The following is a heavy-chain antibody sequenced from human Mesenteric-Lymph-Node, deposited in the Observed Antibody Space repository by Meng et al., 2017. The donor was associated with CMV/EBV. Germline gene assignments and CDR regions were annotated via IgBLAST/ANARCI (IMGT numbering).Heavy chain of an antibody. V-gene: IGHV3-30-3*01. J-gene: IGHJ3*02. D-gene: IGHD3-22*01. Sequence: GESLKISCAASGFTFSSYAMHWVRQAPGKGLEWVAVISYDGSNKYYADSVKGRFTISRDNSKNTLYPQMNSLRAEDTAVYYCARDYYDSSGRYAFDIWGQGTMVTVSS. CDR3: ARDYYDSSGRYAFDI. CDR2: ISYDGSNK. CDR1: GFTFSSYA.